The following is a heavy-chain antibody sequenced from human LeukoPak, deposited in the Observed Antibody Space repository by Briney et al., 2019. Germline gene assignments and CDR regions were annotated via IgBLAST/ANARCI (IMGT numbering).Heavy chain of an antibody. CDR2: INHSGST. V-gene: IGHV4-34*01. CDR1: GGSFSGYY. D-gene: IGHD3-16*02. CDR3: ARSSDYVWGSYRYGLHYFDY. Sequence: PSETLSLTCAVYGGSFSGYYWSWIRQPPGKGLEWIGEINHSGSTNYNPSLKSRVTISVDTSKNQFSLKLSSVTAADTAVYYCARSSDYVWGSYRYGLHYFDYWGQGTLVTVSS. J-gene: IGHJ4*02.